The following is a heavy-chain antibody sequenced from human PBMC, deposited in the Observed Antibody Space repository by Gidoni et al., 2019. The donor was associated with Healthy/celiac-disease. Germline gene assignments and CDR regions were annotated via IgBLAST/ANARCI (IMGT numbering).Heavy chain of an antibody. CDR2: ISGSGGST. Sequence: EVQLLESGGGLVQPGGSLRLSCAASGFTFSSYALSWVRQAPGKGLEWVSAISGSGGSTYYADSVKGRFTISRDNSKNTLYLQMNSLRAEDTAVYYCAKDASITIFGVVGALGMDVWGQGTTVTVSS. CDR1: GFTFSSYA. CDR3: AKDASITIFGVVGALGMDV. V-gene: IGHV3-23*01. J-gene: IGHJ6*02. D-gene: IGHD3-3*01.